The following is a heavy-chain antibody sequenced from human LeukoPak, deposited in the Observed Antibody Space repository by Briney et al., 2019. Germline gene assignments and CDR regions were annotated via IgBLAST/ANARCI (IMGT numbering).Heavy chain of an antibody. CDR3: ARIERDYDYVWGSPGVDY. CDR2: ISAYNGNT. CDR1: GYTFTSYG. J-gene: IGHJ4*02. V-gene: IGHV1-18*01. Sequence: SVKVSCKASGYTFTSYGFSWVRQAPGQGLEWMGWISAYNGNTNYAQKLQGRVTMTTDTSTSTAYMELRSLRSDDTAVYYCARIERDYDYVWGSPGVDYWGQGTLVTVSS. D-gene: IGHD3-16*01.